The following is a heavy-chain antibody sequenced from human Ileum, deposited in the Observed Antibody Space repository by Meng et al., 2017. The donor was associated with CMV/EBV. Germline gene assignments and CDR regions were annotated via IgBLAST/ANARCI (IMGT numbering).Heavy chain of an antibody. CDR3: TTRTY. Sequence: ETLSLTCAVYGGSFSGYYWSWIRQPPGKGLEWIGRIKSKTDGGTTDYAAPVKDRFTISRDDSRNTLFLQMTSLKTEDTAVYFCTTRTYWGRGTLVTVSS. V-gene: IGHV3-15*01. CDR2: IKSKTDGGTT. CDR1: GGSFSGYY. J-gene: IGHJ4*02.